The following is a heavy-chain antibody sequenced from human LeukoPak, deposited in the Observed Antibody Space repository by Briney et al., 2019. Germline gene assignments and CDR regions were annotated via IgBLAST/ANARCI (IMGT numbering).Heavy chain of an antibody. CDR2: INWNGAST. D-gene: IGHD6-19*01. Sequence: PGGSLRLSCAASGFRFDDHGMSWVRQVPGKGLEWVSGINWNGASTGYGDSVKGRFTISRDNAKNSLYSQMNSLRAEGTALYYCAGGDRNGWYFDYWGQGILVTVSS. CDR3: AGGDRNGWYFDY. J-gene: IGHJ4*02. V-gene: IGHV3-20*04. CDR1: GFRFDDHG.